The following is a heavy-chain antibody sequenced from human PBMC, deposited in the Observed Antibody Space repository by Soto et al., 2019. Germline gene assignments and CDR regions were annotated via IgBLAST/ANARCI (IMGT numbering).Heavy chain of an antibody. V-gene: IGHV4-61*02. J-gene: IGHJ4*02. CDR1: GVSITGSSY. Sequence: LSLTCTVSGVSITGSSYWSWIRQPAGKGLEWIGRFSLSGTTNYNPSLRSRVTMSADVSKNQFSLRLTSVTSADTALYYCARGMTPPGAPAWYYFDSWGQGTLVTVS. D-gene: IGHD2-8*02. CDR3: ARGMTPPGAPAWYYFDS. CDR2: FSLSGTT.